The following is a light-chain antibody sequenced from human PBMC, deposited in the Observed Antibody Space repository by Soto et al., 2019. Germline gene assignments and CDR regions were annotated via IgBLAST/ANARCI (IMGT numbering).Light chain of an antibody. CDR3: QQYDNWPPYT. CDR1: QSVNTN. CDR2: AAS. Sequence: EIVMTQSPGTLSVSPGERATLSCRASQSVNTNLAWYQQKPGHAPRLLIYAASTRAPDIPARFSGSGSGTEFILTISSLQSEDFAVYYCQQYDNWPPYTLGQGTKLEIK. J-gene: IGKJ2*01. V-gene: IGKV3-15*01.